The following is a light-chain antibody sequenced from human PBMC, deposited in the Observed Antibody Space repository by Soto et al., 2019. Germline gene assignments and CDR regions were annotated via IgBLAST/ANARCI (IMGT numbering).Light chain of an antibody. Sequence: IVITQSPSTLSVSPGETATLSCRASQSVSSSLAWYQQTPGRAPRLLIYGASTRATGIPTRFSGSGSGTDFTLTISSLEPEDFAVYYCQQRTNWPWTFGQGTKVDIK. V-gene: IGKV3-15*01. CDR3: QQRTNWPWT. CDR2: GAS. J-gene: IGKJ1*01. CDR1: QSVSSS.